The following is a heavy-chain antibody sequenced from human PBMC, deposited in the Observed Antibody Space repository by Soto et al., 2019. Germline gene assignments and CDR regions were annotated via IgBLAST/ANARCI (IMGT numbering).Heavy chain of an antibody. CDR3: AREVRSGTNDY. CDR2: IIPIFGTA. D-gene: IGHD2-8*01. CDR1: GGTFSSYA. Sequence: SVKVSCKASGGTFSSYAISWVRQAPGQGLEWMGGIIPIFGTANYAQKFQGRVTITAGESTSAAYMELSSLRSEDTAVYYCAREVRSGTNDYWGQGTLVTVSS. V-gene: IGHV1-69*13. J-gene: IGHJ4*02.